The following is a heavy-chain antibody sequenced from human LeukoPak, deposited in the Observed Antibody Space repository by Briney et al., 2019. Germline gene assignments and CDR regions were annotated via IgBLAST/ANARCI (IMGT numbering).Heavy chain of an antibody. CDR1: GFTFSSYA. CDR2: LSGSSGTT. J-gene: IGHJ4*02. CDR3: ARVSGSYYSG. V-gene: IGHV3-23*01. Sequence: GGSLRLSCAASGFTFSSYAMSWVRQAPGKGLEWVSLLSGSSGTTYDADAVKGRFTISRDNSKNTLYLQMNRLRAADTAVYYCARVSGSYYSGCGQGTLVTVSS. D-gene: IGHD1-26*01.